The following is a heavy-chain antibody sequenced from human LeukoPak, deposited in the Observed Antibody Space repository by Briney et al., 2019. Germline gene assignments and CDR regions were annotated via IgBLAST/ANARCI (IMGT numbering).Heavy chain of an antibody. CDR3: AKDLADTAMVSKALDY. J-gene: IGHJ4*02. D-gene: IGHD5-18*01. CDR1: GFTFSGYW. Sequence: GGSLRLSCAASGFTFSGYWMSWVRQAPGKGLEWVANIKQDGSEKYYVDSVKGRFTISRDNAKNSLYLQMNSLRAEDTAVYYCAKDLADTAMVSKALDYWGQGTLVTVSS. V-gene: IGHV3-7*01. CDR2: IKQDGSEK.